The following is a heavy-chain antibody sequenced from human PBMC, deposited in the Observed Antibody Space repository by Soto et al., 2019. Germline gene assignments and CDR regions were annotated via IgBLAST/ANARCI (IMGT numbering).Heavy chain of an antibody. CDR3: GRGRRYSNGFVLYFDY. CDR1: GGSISSYY. J-gene: IGHJ4*02. V-gene: IGHV4-59*12. D-gene: IGHD5-18*01. Sequence: SEALSLTCTVSGGSISSYYWSWIRQPPGKGSEWNGYISKRGTTNYNRRLKSRLNISEDTLKNQISLKLSSVTAADTAVYYCGRGRRYSNGFVLYFDYWGQGTMVTVSS. CDR2: ISKRGTT.